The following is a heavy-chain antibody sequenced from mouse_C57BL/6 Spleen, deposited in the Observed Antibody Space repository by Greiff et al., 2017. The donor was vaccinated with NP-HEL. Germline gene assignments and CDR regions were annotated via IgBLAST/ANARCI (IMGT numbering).Heavy chain of an antibody. CDR1: GYTFTSYD. CDR3: AKDGIISTVVPDYAMDD. CDR2: IYPRDGST. J-gene: IGHJ4*01. Sequence: QVQLQQSGPELVKPGASVKLSCKASGYTFTSYDIHWVKQRPGQGLEWIGWIYPRDGSTNYNEKFKGKATLTVDTSSSTAYMELHSLTSEVSAVYFWAKDGIISTVVPDYAMDDWGQGTSVTVSS. V-gene: IGHV1-85*01. D-gene: IGHD1-1*01.